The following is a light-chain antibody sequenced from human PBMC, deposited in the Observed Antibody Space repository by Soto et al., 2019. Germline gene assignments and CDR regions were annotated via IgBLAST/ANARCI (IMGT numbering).Light chain of an antibody. V-gene: IGKV1-33*01. CDR2: DAS. CDR3: QQYDILPYT. Sequence: DIQMTQSPSSLSASVGDRVTITCQASQDISNYLNWYQQKPGKAPKLLIYDASNLETGVPSRFSGSGSGTDFTFTISSLQPEDIATYYCQQYDILPYTFGHGTKLEIK. CDR1: QDISNY. J-gene: IGKJ2*01.